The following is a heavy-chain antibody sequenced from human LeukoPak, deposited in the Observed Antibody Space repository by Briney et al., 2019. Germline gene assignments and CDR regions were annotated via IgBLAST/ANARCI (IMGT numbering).Heavy chain of an antibody. Sequence: PGGSVRLSCVASGFTFSRSWMDWVRQVPGKGLEWVANIREGGRETYYVDSARGRFTISRDNAKNSLYLQMDRLRVEDTAIYYCTKSLDYWGQGTLVTVPS. CDR3: TKSLDY. V-gene: IGHV3-7*01. J-gene: IGHJ4*02. CDR1: GFTFSRSW. CDR2: IREGGRET.